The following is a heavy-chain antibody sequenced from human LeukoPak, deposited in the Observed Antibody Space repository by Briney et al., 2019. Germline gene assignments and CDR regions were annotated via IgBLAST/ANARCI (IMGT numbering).Heavy chain of an antibody. CDR2: IYYSGST. CDR1: GGSISSYY. D-gene: IGHD3-22*01. Sequence: SETLSLTCTVSGGSISSYYWSWIRQTPGKGLEWIGYIYYSGSTNYNPSLKSRVTISVDTSKNQFSLKLSSVTAADTAVYYCARRFYDSSGYYYTYWYFDLWGRGTLVTVSS. J-gene: IGHJ2*01. V-gene: IGHV4-59*08. CDR3: ARRFYDSSGYYYTYWYFDL.